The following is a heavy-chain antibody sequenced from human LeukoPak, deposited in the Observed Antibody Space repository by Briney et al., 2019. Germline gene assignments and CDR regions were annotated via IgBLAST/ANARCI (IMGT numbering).Heavy chain of an antibody. CDR3: ARGGSGSYYRFDP. D-gene: IGHD1-26*01. J-gene: IGHJ5*02. Sequence: APVKVSCKASGYSFINYGISWVRQAPGQGLEWMGWISANNGNTKYVQKFQGRVTMTTDTATSTAYMEVRSLTSDDTAVYYCARGGSGSYYRFDPWGQGTLVTVSS. CDR1: GYSFINYG. V-gene: IGHV1-18*01. CDR2: ISANNGNT.